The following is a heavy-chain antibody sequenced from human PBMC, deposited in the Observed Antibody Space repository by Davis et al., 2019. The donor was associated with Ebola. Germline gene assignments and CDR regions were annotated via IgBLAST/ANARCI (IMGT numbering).Heavy chain of an antibody. CDR1: GGSISSGGYY. D-gene: IGHD4-23*01. CDR2: ISHTGST. V-gene: IGHV4-61*08. J-gene: IGHJ4*02. CDR3: VREGHDYGVNAYDY. Sequence: SETLSLTCSVSGGSISSGGYYWSWIRQHPGKGLEWIGYISHTGSTNYSPSLKSRVTISADTSKNQFSLKLTSVTAADTAVYFCVREGHDYGVNAYDYWGQGTLVTVSS.